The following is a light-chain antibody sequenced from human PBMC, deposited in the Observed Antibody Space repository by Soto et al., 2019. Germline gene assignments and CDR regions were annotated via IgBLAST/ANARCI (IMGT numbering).Light chain of an antibody. CDR1: QSVSSSY. V-gene: IGKV3-20*01. CDR2: GAS. CDR3: QQYGSSPLFT. Sequence: EIVLTQSPGTLSLSPGERATLSCRASQSVSSSYLAWYQQKPGQAPRLLIYGASSRATGIPDRFSGSGSGTDFTLTSSRLEPEDFAGYYCQQYGSSPLFTFGPGTKVDIK. J-gene: IGKJ3*01.